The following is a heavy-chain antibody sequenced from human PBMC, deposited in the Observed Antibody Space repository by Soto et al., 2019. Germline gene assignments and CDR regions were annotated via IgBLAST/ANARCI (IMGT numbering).Heavy chain of an antibody. CDR1: GFTFSSYA. V-gene: IGHV3-30-3*01. Sequence: QVQLVESGGGVVQPGRSLRLSCAASGFTFSSYAMHWVRQAPGKGLEWVAVISYDGSNKYYADSVKGRFTISRDNSKNTLYLQMISLRAGDTAVDYCAKGALDTSSPFDYWGQGTLVTVSS. J-gene: IGHJ4*02. D-gene: IGHD5-18*01. CDR3: AKGALDTSSPFDY. CDR2: ISYDGSNK.